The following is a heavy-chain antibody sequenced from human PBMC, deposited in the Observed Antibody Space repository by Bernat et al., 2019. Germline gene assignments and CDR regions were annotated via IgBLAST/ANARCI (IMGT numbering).Heavy chain of an antibody. D-gene: IGHD3-10*01. Sequence: EVQLLESGGGLVQPGGSLRLSCAASGFTFRSYAMSWVRQVPGKGLGWVSGIGNSGASTYYADSVKGRFTISRDNSKNTLYLQMNSLRAEDTAVYYCAREGYTYYGSGTADYWGQGTLVTVSS. CDR1: GFTFRSYA. V-gene: IGHV3-23*01. CDR2: IGNSGAST. CDR3: AREGYTYYGSGTADY. J-gene: IGHJ4*02.